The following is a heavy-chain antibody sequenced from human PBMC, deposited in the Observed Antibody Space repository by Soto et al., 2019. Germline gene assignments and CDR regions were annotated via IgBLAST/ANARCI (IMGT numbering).Heavy chain of an antibody. J-gene: IGHJ6*01. D-gene: IGHD3-3*01. V-gene: IGHV1-2*02. CDR2: INPNSGGT. CDR1: GYTFTGYY. CDR3: ARGATIFGVAHYGMDV. Sequence: ASVKVSCKASGYTFTGYYMHWVRQAPGQGLEWMGWINPNSGGTNYAQKFQGRVTMTRDTSISTAYMELSRLRSDDTAVYYCARGATIFGVAHYGMDVCGQGTTVP.